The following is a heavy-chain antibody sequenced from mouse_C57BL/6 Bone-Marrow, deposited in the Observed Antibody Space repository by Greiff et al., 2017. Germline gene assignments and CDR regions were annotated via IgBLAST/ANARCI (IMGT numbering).Heavy chain of an antibody. CDR1: GYSFTGYF. Sequence: VQLKQSGPELVKPGDSVKISCKASGYSFTGYFMNWVMQSHGKSLEWIGRINPYNGDTFYNQKFKGKATLTVDKSSSTAHMQLRSLTSEDSAVXYCAGSHYYGSFYYLDYWGQGTTLTVSS. D-gene: IGHD1-1*01. CDR2: INPYNGDT. V-gene: IGHV1-20*01. J-gene: IGHJ2*01. CDR3: AGSHYYGSFYYLDY.